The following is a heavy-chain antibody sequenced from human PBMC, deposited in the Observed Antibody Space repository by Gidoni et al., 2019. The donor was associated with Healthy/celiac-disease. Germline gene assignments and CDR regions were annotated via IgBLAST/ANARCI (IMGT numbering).Heavy chain of an antibody. Sequence: EVQLVESGGGLVQPGGSLRLSCAASGFPFSSYWMSWVRQAPGKGLEWVANIKQDGSEKYYVDSVKGRFTISRDNAKNSLYLQMNSLRAEDTAVYYCARRGTGYSSSCLHWGQGTLVTVSS. V-gene: IGHV3-7*01. J-gene: IGHJ4*02. D-gene: IGHD6-13*01. CDR1: GFPFSSYW. CDR2: IKQDGSEK. CDR3: ARRGTGYSSSCLH.